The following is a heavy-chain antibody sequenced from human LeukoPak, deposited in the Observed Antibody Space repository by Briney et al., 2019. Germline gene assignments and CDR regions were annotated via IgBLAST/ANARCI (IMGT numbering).Heavy chain of an antibody. Sequence: SETLSLTCTVSGGSISNHYWSWIRQPPGRGLEWIGYFSDSGNTIYNPSLKSRVTILGDTSKNQFSLKLSSVTTADTAVYYCARHATGSYSVPWLDPWGQGTLVTVST. J-gene: IGHJ5*02. CDR1: GGSISNHY. D-gene: IGHD3-10*01. CDR2: FSDSGNT. V-gene: IGHV4-59*08. CDR3: ARHATGSYSVPWLDP.